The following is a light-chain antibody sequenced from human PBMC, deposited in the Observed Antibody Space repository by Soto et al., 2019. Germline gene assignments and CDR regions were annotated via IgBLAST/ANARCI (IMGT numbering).Light chain of an antibody. CDR2: KAT. CDR1: QGISNN. V-gene: IGKV1-9*01. CDR3: QQYNDFQYS. J-gene: IGKJ2*01. Sequence: DIHLTQSPSFLSASVGDRVTITCRASQGISNNLAWYQQKPRKPPTLLISKATNLQSGVPSRFSGSGSGTDFSLTISSLQPVDSATYFCQQYNDFQYSFGPGTKLDI.